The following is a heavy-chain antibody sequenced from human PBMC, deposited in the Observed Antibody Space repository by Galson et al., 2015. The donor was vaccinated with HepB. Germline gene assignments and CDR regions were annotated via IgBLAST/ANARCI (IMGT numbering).Heavy chain of an antibody. V-gene: IGHV1-69*10. J-gene: IGHJ4*02. CDR3: AIGSDCSGGHCYEGN. CDR1: RFTFTSYA. D-gene: IGHD2-15*01. Sequence: QSGAEVKKPGASVKVSCKASRFTFTSYAISWVRQAPGQGLEWMGGVVPVFGVPNYAQKFQGRITITADKSTRTAYLALTRLRSEDTAVYYCAIGSDCSGGHCYEGNWGQGTLLTVSS. CDR2: VVPVFGVP.